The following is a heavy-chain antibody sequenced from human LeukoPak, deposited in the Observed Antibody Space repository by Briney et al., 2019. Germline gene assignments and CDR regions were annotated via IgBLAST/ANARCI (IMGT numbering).Heavy chain of an antibody. CDR1: GLTFSIHW. D-gene: IGHD2-15*01. Sequence: GGSLRLSCAASGLTFSIHWMNWVRQAPGKGLECVANINQDGSDKYYVDSVKGRFTISRDNTKNSPYLQMNSLRAEDTAVYYCARVLRYCSGGNCYSGGLGYMDVWGKGTTVTISS. J-gene: IGHJ6*03. CDR2: INQDGSDK. V-gene: IGHV3-7*03. CDR3: ARVLRYCSGGNCYSGGLGYMDV.